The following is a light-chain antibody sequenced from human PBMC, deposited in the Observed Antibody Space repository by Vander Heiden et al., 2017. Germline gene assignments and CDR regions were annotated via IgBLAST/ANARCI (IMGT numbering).Light chain of an antibody. CDR1: HSIIGTY. V-gene: IGKV3-20*01. J-gene: IGKJ2*01. Sequence: EIVLTQSPGTLSLSPGERAALSCRASHSIIGTYLAWYQQKLGQAPRLLIYDSSSRATGIPDRFSGSVSGTDFTLTISRLEPEDFAVYYCQQYGSTAYTFGQGTKLEIK. CDR3: QQYGSTAYT. CDR2: DSS.